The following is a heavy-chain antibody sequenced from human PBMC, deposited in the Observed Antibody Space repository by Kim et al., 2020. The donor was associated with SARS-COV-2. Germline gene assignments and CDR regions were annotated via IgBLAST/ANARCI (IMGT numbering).Heavy chain of an antibody. CDR1: GGTFSSYA. CDR3: ARVHSSGYYYYFDY. Sequence: SVKVSCKASGGTFSSYAISWVRQAPGQGLEWMGRIIPILGIANYAQKFQGRVTITADKSTSTAYMELSSLRSEDTAVYYCARVHSSGYYYYFDYWGQGTLVTVSS. CDR2: IIPILGIA. J-gene: IGHJ4*02. D-gene: IGHD3-22*01. V-gene: IGHV1-69*04.